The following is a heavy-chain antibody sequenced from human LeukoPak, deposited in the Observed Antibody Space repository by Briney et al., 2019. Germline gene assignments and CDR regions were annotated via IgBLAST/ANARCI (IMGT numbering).Heavy chain of an antibody. J-gene: IGHJ6*02. CDR1: GYTFTSYG. CDR2: ISAYNGNT. CDR3: ARGSYYDSSGYYFKDYYYGMDV. D-gene: IGHD3-22*01. Sequence: ASVKVSCKASGYTFTSYGISWVRQAPGQGLEWMGWISAYNGNTNYAQKLQGRVTMTTDTSTSTAYMELRSLRSDDTAVYYCARGSYYDSSGYYFKDYYYGMDVWGQGTTVTVSS. V-gene: IGHV1-18*01.